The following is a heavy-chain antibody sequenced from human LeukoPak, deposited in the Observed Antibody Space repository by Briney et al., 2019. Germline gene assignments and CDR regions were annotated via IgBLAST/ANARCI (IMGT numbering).Heavy chain of an antibody. CDR2: ISPSSSYI. V-gene: IGHV3-21*06. D-gene: IGHD2-15*01. CDR3: AREGGYCSGGSCRFFDY. CDR1: GFTFSSSS. Sequence: GGSLRLSCAASGFTFSSSSMNWVRQAPGKGLEFVSSISPSSSYIYYADSVKGRFTISRDDAKNSLFLQMNSVRAEDTAVYYCAREGGYCSGGSCRFFDYWGQGTRVTVSS. J-gene: IGHJ4*02.